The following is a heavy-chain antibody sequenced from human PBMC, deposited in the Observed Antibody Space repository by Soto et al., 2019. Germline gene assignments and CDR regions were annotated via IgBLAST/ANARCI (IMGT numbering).Heavy chain of an antibody. Sequence: VQLLESGGGLEQPGGSLRLSCAASGPSFRTYGMSWVRQAPGKGLEWVSSISGSDGRTYYPDSVKGRFTISRDNSKNTLYLQMNSLRAEETAVYYCAKVGGGKNYRALDYWGQGTLVTVSS. CDR1: GPSFRTYG. CDR3: AKVGGGKNYRALDY. CDR2: ISGSDGRT. V-gene: IGHV3-23*01. D-gene: IGHD3-16*01. J-gene: IGHJ4*02.